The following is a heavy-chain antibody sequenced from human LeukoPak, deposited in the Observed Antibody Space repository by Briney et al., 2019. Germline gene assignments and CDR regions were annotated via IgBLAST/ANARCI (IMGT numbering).Heavy chain of an antibody. Sequence: SETLSLTCAVYGGSFSSYYWSWIRQPPGKGLEWIGEINHSGSTNYNPSLKSRVTISVDASKNQFSLKLSSVTAADTAVYYCARKALGSGYYYFDYWGQGTLVTVSS. CDR2: INHSGST. V-gene: IGHV4-34*01. D-gene: IGHD3-22*01. J-gene: IGHJ4*02. CDR3: ARKALGSGYYYFDY. CDR1: GGSFSSYY.